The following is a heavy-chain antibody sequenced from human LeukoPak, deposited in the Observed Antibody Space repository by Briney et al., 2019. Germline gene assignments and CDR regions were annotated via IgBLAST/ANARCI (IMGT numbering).Heavy chain of an antibody. J-gene: IGHJ4*02. CDR1: GFTFSGYG. CDR2: ISYDGSNI. V-gene: IGHV3-30*03. Sequence: PGGSLRLSCAASGFTFSGYGIHWVRQAPGKGLEWVAVISYDGSNIYYADSVKGRFTISRDNSKNTLYLQMNSLRAEDTAVYYCARGYSGSYLRPVDYWGQGTLVAVSS. CDR3: ARGYSGSYLRPVDY. D-gene: IGHD1-26*01.